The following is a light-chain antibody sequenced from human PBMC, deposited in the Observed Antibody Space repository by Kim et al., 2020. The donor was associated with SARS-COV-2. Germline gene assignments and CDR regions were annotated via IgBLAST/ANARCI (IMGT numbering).Light chain of an antibody. CDR3: AVWDDSLKQGV. CDR2: SNN. Sequence: QSVLTQPPSASATPGQRVTISCSGSSSNIGSNNVVWYQQLPGAAPNLLIYSNNQRPSGIPDRFSGSRSGTSASLAISGLQSGDEADYYCAVWDDSLKQGVFGGGTQLTVL. V-gene: IGLV1-44*01. J-gene: IGLJ3*02. CDR1: SSNIGSNN.